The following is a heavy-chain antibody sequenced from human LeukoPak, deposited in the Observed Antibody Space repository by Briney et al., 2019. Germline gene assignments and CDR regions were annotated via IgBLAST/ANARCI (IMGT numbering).Heavy chain of an antibody. V-gene: IGHV3-48*01. CDR1: GFTFSSYS. D-gene: IGHD2/OR15-2a*01. CDR3: ARDTYYAPFDP. Sequence: PGVSVTLLCAASGFTFSSYSMKWLRQAPGKGLVGVSYINSSSSTIYYAVSGKGRFTISRDNAKNSLYLKMNSLRAEDTAVYYCARDTYYAPFDPWGQGTLVIVSS. J-gene: IGHJ5*02. CDR2: INSSSSTI.